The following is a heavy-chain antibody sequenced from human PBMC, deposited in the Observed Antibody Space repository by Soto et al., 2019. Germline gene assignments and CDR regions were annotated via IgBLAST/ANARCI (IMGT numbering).Heavy chain of an antibody. CDR2: IDPSDSYT. V-gene: IGHV5-10-1*01. D-gene: IGHD6-13*01. CDR3: ARQTDLADAGNLDYGMDV. Sequence: PGESLKISCKGSGYSFTSYWISWVRQMPGKGLEWMGRIDPSDSYTNYSPSFQGHVTISADKSISTAYLQWSSLKASDTTMYYCARQTDLADAGNLDYGMDVWGQGTTVTVSS. J-gene: IGHJ6*02. CDR1: GYSFTSYW.